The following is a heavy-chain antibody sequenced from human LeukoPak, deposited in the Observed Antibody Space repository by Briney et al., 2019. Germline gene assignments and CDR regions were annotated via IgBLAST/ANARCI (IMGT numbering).Heavy chain of an antibody. J-gene: IGHJ4*02. D-gene: IGHD4-17*01. CDR2: IIPIFGTA. V-gene: IGHV1-69*05. Sequence: GSSVKVSXKASGGTFSSYAISWVRQAPGQGLEWMGRIIPIFGTANYAQKFQGRVTITTDESTSTAYMELSSLRSEDTAVYYCARDFKADYGNFDYWGQGTLVTVSS. CDR3: ARDFKADYGNFDY. CDR1: GGTFSSYA.